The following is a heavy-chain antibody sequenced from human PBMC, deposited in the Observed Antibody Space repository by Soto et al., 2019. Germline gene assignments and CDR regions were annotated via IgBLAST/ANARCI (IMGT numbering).Heavy chain of an antibody. V-gene: IGHV3-23*01. CDR1: GFTFSSYA. J-gene: IGHJ4*02. D-gene: IGHD2-15*01. Sequence: GGSLRLSCAASGFTFSSYAMSWVRQAPGKGLEWVSAISGSGGSTYYADSVKGRFTISRDNSKNTLYLQMNSLRAEDTAVYYCAKCLVGEGGSCYCADYWGQGTLVTVSS. CDR2: ISGSGGST. CDR3: AKCLVGEGGSCYCADY.